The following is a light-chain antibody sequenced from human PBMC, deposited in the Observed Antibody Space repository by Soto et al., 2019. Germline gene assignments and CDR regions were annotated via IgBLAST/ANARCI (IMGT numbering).Light chain of an antibody. CDR2: AAS. Sequence: GDRVTITCRASQGIGSYLAWYQQKPGEAPKLLIFAASTLQSGVTSRFSGSGSGTDFTLTISSLQAEDFATYYCQQLSTYPSTFGGGTKVDIK. J-gene: IGKJ4*01. CDR1: QGIGSY. CDR3: QQLSTYPST. V-gene: IGKV1-9*01.